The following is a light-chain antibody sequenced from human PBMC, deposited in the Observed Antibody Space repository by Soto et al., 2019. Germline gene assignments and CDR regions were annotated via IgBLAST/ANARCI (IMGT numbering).Light chain of an antibody. CDR3: AAWDDSLNGLV. J-gene: IGLJ2*01. V-gene: IGLV1-44*01. CDR1: SSNIGSNT. Sequence: VLTQPPSASGTPGQRVTISCSGSSSNIGSNTVNWYQQLPGTAPKLLIYSNNQRPSGVPDRFSGSKSGTSASLAISGLQSEDEADYYCAAWDDSLNGLVFGGGTKVTVL. CDR2: SNN.